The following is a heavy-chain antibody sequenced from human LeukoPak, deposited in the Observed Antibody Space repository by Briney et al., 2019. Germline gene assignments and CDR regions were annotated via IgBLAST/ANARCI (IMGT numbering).Heavy chain of an antibody. Sequence: ASVKVSCKASGYTFTSYDINWVRQAPGQGLEWMGWMNPNSGNTGYAQKFQGRVTMTRNTSISTAYMELSGLRSEDTAVYYCARGGGVYYYDSSNWFEPWGQGTLVTVSS. D-gene: IGHD3-22*01. V-gene: IGHV1-8*01. CDR3: ARGGGVYYYDSSNWFEP. CDR2: MNPNSGNT. J-gene: IGHJ5*02. CDR1: GYTFTSYD.